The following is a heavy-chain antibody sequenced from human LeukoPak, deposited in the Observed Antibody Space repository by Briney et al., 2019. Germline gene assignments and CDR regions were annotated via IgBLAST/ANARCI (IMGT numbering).Heavy chain of an antibody. D-gene: IGHD6-19*01. CDR2: IYYSGST. CDR3: ARDLRSGWYDAFDI. CDR1: GGSISSSSYY. Sequence: SETLSLTCTVSGGSISSSSYYWGWIRQPPGKGLEWIGSIYYSGSTYYNPSLKSRVTISVDTSKNQFSLKLSSVTAADTAVYYCARDLRSGWYDAFDIWGQGTMVTVSS. V-gene: IGHV4-39*07. J-gene: IGHJ3*02.